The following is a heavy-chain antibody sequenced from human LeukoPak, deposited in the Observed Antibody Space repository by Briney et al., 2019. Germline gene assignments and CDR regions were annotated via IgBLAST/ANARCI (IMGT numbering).Heavy chain of an antibody. CDR3: ARDRSGYLSFDY. CDR2: ISSSSSYT. V-gene: IGHV3-11*06. Sequence: GGSLRLSCAASGFTFGDYYMSWIRQAPGKGLEWVSYISSSSSYTNYADSVKGRFTISRDNAKNSLYLQMNSLRAEDTAVYYCARDRSGYLSFDYWGQGTLVTVSS. CDR1: GFTFGDYY. D-gene: IGHD5-12*01. J-gene: IGHJ4*02.